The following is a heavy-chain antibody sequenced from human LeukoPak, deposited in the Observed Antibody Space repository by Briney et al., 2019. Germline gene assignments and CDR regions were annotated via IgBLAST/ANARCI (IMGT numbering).Heavy chain of an antibody. Sequence: SGRSLRLSCEASGFTFDDYGMHWVRQAPGKGLEWVSSISWNSASVGYVDSAKGRFTISRDNAKKTLYLQMNSLRAEDTALYYCAKDYGYSSSWYDYRGQGTLVTVSS. V-gene: IGHV3-9*01. CDR2: ISWNSASV. CDR1: GFTFDDYG. J-gene: IGHJ4*02. CDR3: AKDYGYSSSWYDY. D-gene: IGHD6-13*01.